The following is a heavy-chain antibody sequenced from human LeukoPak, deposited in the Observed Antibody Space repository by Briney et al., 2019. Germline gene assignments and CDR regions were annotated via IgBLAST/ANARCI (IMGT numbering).Heavy chain of an antibody. CDR3: ARDRGYGDPYYFDY. V-gene: IGHV4-59*01. J-gene: IGHJ4*02. CDR2: IYYSGST. D-gene: IGHD4-17*01. Sequence: SETLSLTCTVSGGSISSYYWSWIRQPPGKGLEGIGYIYYSGSTNYNPSLKSRVTISVDTSKNQFSLKLSSVTAADTAVYYCARDRGYGDPYYFDYWGQGTLVTVSS. CDR1: GGSISSYY.